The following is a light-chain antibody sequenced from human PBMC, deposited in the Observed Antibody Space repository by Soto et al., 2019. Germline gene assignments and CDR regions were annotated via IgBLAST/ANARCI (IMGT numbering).Light chain of an antibody. V-gene: IGKV1-5*03. J-gene: IGKJ1*01. CDR1: QSISNW. CDR2: RAS. Sequence: DIQMTQSPSTLSASVGDRVTITCRASQSISNWLAWYQQKPGKAPKLLIYRASSLESGVPSRFRGSGSGTEFTLTISSLQPEDVATYYCQQYDSYSWTFGQGTEVEIK. CDR3: QQYDSYSWT.